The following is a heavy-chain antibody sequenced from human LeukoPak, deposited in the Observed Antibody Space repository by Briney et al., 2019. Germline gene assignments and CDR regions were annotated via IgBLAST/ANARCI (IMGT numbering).Heavy chain of an antibody. CDR3: ARGVGYGDDNQPFDY. J-gene: IGHJ4*02. D-gene: IGHD4-17*01. CDR2: TYRDGST. Sequence: GGSLRLSCAASGFTVSRNYMNWVRQAPGKGLEWVSVTYRDGSTYYADSVKGRFTISRHNSKNTLYLQMNSLRAEDTAVYYCARGVGYGDDNQPFDYWGQGTLVTVSS. CDR1: GFTVSRNY. V-gene: IGHV3-53*04.